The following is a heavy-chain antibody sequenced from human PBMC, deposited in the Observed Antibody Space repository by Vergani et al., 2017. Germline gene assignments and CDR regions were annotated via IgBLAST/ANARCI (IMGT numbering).Heavy chain of an antibody. CDR2: ISYDGDRR. CDR3: AKDGRENSDYGYFDY. J-gene: IGHJ4*02. D-gene: IGHD4-17*01. V-gene: IGHV3-30*18. Sequence: QVHLVESGGGVVQPGRSLTLSCVASGFSFRGHGMHWVRQAPGKGLEWVAMISYDGDRRDYGDFAKGRFTISRDSSKTVYLQMNSLRVEDTAVYYCAKDGRENSDYGYFDYWGQGTLVTVSS. CDR1: GFSFRGHG.